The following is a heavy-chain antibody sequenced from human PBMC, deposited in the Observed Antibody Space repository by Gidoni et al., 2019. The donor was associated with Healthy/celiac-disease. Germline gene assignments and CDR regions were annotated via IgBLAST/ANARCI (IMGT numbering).Heavy chain of an antibody. J-gene: IGHJ4*02. D-gene: IGHD5-18*01. CDR3: ALGAGYSYGYPLGFDY. Sequence: VQLSESGGGLVQPGGSLRLSCAASGFNFCSHAISWFRQAPGKGLEWVSAISGSGGSTYYEACVKGRFTISRDNSKNTLYLQMNSLRAEDTAVYYCALGAGYSYGYPLGFDYWGQGTLVTVSS. CDR1: GFNFCSHA. V-gene: IGHV3-23*01. CDR2: ISGSGGST.